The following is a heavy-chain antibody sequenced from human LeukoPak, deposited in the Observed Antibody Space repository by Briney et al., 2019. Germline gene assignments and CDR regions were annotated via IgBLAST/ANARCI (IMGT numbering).Heavy chain of an antibody. J-gene: IGHJ4*02. CDR2: IKGDGSGK. V-gene: IGHV3-7*04. CDR1: GFTFSGSW. Sequence: GGSLRLSCAASGFTFSGSWMSWVRQAPGKGLEWVATIKGDGSGKFYVDSVRGRFAISRDDAKSSLFLQMDSLRSENTAVYYCTKDTHDYWGQGTLVTVSS. CDR3: TKDTHDY.